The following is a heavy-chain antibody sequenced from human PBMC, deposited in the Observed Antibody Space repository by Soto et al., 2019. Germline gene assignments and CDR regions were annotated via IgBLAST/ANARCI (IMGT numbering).Heavy chain of an antibody. V-gene: IGHV3-30*02. J-gene: IGHJ6*02. CDR3: AKDVYGSGLGGDYYYLGMDV. Sequence: SVKGRFTISRDTSKNTLYLQMNSLRVEDTAVYYCAKDVYGSGLGGDYYYLGMDVWGQGTTVTVSS. D-gene: IGHD3-10*01.